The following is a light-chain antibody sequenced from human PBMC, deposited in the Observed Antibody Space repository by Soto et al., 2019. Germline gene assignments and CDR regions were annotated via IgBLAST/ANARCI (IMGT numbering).Light chain of an antibody. CDR2: DAS. V-gene: IGKV3-11*01. J-gene: IGKJ1*01. Sequence: EMVLTQSPGTLSLSPGERGTLSCRASQSVSSYLAWYQQKPGQAPRLLIYDASNRATGIPARFSGSGSGTDFTLTISSLEPEDFAVYYCQQRSNWPPWTFGQGTKVDIK. CDR3: QQRSNWPPWT. CDR1: QSVSSY.